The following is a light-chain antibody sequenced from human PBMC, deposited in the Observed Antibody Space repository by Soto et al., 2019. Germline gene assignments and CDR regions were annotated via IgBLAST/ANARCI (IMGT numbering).Light chain of an antibody. J-gene: IGKJ2*01. Sequence: EIVLTQSPGTLSLSPGERATLSCRASQSVSSSYLAWYQQKPGQAPKVLIYRASSRATGIPDRFSGSGSGTDFTLTISRLEPEDFAVYYCQQYGSSPYTFGQGTKLEIK. CDR1: QSVSSSY. CDR3: QQYGSSPYT. CDR2: RAS. V-gene: IGKV3-20*01.